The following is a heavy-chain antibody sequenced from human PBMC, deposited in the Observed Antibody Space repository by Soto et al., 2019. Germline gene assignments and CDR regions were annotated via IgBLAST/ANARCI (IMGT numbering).Heavy chain of an antibody. CDR3: ARLYSYGYYYFDY. CDR2: IYYSGRT. D-gene: IGHD5-18*01. V-gene: IGHV4-31*03. J-gene: IGHJ4*02. CDR1: GDSINSGGHY. Sequence: QVQLQESGPGLVKPSQTLSLTCTVSGDSINSGGHYWSWIRQHSGKGLEWIGYIYYSGRTYYNPSLKSRVTMAVDTSKDQFSLKLSSVTAADTAVYFCARLYSYGYYYFDYWGQGNLVTVSS.